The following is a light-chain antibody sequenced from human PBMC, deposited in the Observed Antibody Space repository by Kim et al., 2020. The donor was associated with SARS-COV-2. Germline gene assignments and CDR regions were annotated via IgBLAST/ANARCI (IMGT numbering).Light chain of an antibody. V-gene: IGKV3-11*01. Sequence: LSPGERATLSCRASQSVSSYLAWYQQKPGQAPRLLIYDASNRATGIPARFSGIGSGTDFTLTISSLEPEDFAVYYCQQRSNWPLTFGGGTKVEIK. CDR2: DAS. CDR1: QSVSSY. J-gene: IGKJ4*01. CDR3: QQRSNWPLT.